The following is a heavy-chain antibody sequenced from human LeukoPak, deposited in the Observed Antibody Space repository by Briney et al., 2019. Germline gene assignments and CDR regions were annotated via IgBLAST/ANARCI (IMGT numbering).Heavy chain of an antibody. D-gene: IGHD3-10*01. CDR2: MSRSGDII. V-gene: IGHV3-48*01. CDR3: ARDVYYGSGSPRLDY. J-gene: IGHJ4*02. CDR1: GFTFSDYN. Sequence: GGSLRLSCAASGFTFSDYNMNWVRQVPGKGLESVSYMSRSGDIIYYADSVKGRFTISRDNAKNSLYLQMNSLRAEDTAVYYCARDVYYGSGSPRLDYWGQGTLVAVSP.